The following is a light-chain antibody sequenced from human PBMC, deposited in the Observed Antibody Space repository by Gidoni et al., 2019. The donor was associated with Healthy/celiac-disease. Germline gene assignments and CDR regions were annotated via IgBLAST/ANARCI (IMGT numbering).Light chain of an antibody. CDR3: QQYGSSPRCT. V-gene: IGKV3-20*01. CDR1: QGVSSSY. Sequence: ELVLTQSPGTLSLSPGERATLSCRASQGVSSSYLAWYQQKPGQAPRLLIYGASSGSGTDFTLTISRLEPEDFAVYYCQQYGSSPRCTFGQGTKLEIK. J-gene: IGKJ2*02. CDR2: GAS.